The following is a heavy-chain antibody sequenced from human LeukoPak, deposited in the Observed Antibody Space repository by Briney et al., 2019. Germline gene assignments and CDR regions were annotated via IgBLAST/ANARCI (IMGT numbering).Heavy chain of an antibody. V-gene: IGHV1-69*05. CDR3: ARDARVKFQHSSGWYNYFDY. CDR1: GGTFSSYA. J-gene: IGHJ4*02. D-gene: IGHD6-19*01. CDR2: IIPIFGTA. Sequence: ASVKVSCKASGGTFSSYAISWVRQAPGQGLEWMGGIIPIFGTANYAQKFQGRVTITTDESTSTAYMELSSLRSEDTAVYYCARDARVKFQHSSGWYNYFDYWGQGTLVTVSS.